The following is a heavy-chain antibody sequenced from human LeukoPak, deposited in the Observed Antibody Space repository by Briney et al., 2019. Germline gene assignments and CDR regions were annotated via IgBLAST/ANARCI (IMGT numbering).Heavy chain of an antibody. J-gene: IGHJ4*02. CDR1: GGTFSSYA. CDR3: ARDLDGAFDY. Sequence: ASVKVSCKASGGTFSSYAISWVRQAPGQGLEGMGGIIPIFGTANYAQKFQGRVTITTDESTSTAYMELSSLRSEDTAVYYCARDLDGAFDYWGQGTLVTVSS. D-gene: IGHD3/OR15-3a*01. V-gene: IGHV1-69*05. CDR2: IIPIFGTA.